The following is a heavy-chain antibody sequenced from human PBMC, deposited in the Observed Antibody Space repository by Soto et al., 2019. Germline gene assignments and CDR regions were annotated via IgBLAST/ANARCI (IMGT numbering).Heavy chain of an antibody. V-gene: IGHV4-39*01. CDR1: GGSISSSSYY. CDR2: IYYSGST. Sequence: QLQLQESGPGLVKPSETLSLTCTVSGGSISSSSYYWGWIRQPPGKGLEWIGSIYYSGSTYYNPSLTSRVTISVDTSKNQFSLKLSSVTAADTAVYYCARFHYYDFWSGYYRGWDYYYGMDVWGQGTTVTVSS. J-gene: IGHJ6*02. CDR3: ARFHYYDFWSGYYRGWDYYYGMDV. D-gene: IGHD3-3*01.